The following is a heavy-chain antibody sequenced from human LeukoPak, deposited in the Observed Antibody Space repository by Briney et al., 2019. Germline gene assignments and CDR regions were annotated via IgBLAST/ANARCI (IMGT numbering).Heavy chain of an antibody. CDR1: GFTFSSYA. D-gene: IGHD5-18*01. J-gene: IGHJ4*02. CDR2: ISGSGGST. Sequence: GGSLRLSCAASGFTFSSYAMSWVRQAPGKGLEWVSAISGSGGSTYYADSVKGRFTISRDNAKNSLYLQMNSLRAEDTAVYYCARDRSGYTFDDWGQGTLVTVSS. CDR3: ARDRSGYTFDD. V-gene: IGHV3-23*01.